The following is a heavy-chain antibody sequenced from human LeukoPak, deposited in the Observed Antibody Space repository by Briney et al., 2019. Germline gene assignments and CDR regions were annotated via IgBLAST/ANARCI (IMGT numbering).Heavy chain of an antibody. CDR2: IYTSGSS. CDR3: ARENEPAARSFDY. J-gene: IGHJ4*02. CDR1: GGSISTYY. D-gene: IGHD6-6*01. V-gene: IGHV4-4*07. Sequence: SETLSLTCTVSGGSISTYYWSWIRQPAGKGLKWIGRIYTSGSSNYNTPLKSRVTMSVDTSKNQFSLKLSSVTAADTAVYYCARENEPAARSFDYWGQGTLVTVSS.